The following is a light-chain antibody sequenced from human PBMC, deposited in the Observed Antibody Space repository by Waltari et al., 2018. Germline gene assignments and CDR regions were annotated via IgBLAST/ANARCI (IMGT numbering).Light chain of an antibody. V-gene: IGKV3-15*01. CDR2: GAS. CDR1: QSVSGN. CDR3: QQYNNWPWT. J-gene: IGKJ1*01. Sequence: EIVMTQSPATLSVSPGESATLSSRASQSVSGNLAWYQQKPVQAPRLLIYGASTRATGIPARFSASGSGTEFTLTISSLQSEDFAVYYCQQYNNWPWTFGQGTKVEVK.